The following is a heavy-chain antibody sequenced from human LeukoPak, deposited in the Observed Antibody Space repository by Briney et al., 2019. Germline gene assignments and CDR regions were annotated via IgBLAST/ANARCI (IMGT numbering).Heavy chain of an antibody. V-gene: IGHV3-64D*06. CDR2: ISSNGGST. CDR1: GFTFSSYA. Sequence: GGSLRLSCSASGFTFSSYAMHWVRQTPGKGLEYVSGISSNGGSTYYADSVKGRFTISRDNPKNTLYLQMSSLRPEDTAVYYCVKDVVVVAVPPHWGRGTLVTVSS. CDR3: VKDVVVVAVPPH. J-gene: IGHJ4*02. D-gene: IGHD2-15*01.